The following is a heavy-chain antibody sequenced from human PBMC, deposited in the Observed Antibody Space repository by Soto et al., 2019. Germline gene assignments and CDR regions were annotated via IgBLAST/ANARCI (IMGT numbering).Heavy chain of an antibody. V-gene: IGHV1-69*06. J-gene: IGHJ4*02. CDR2: IIPIFGTA. CDR3: ARASHYYDSSGYYYSRFDY. D-gene: IGHD3-22*01. Sequence: ASVKVSGKASGGTFSSYAISWVRQAPGQGLEWMGGIIPIFGTANYAQKFQGRVTITADKSTSTAYMELSSLRSEDTAVYYCARASHYYDSSGYYYSRFDYWGQGTLVTVSS. CDR1: GGTFSSYA.